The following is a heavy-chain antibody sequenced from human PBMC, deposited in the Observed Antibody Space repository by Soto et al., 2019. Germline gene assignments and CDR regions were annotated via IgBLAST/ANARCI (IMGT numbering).Heavy chain of an antibody. V-gene: IGHV3-48*03. CDR2: ISSSGSTT. CDR1: GFTFSSYE. CDR3: ARGNPFYYDNSGLDY. D-gene: IGHD3-22*01. Sequence: GGSLRLSCAAPGFTFSSYEMNWVRQAPGKGLEWVSYISSSGSTTYYADSVKGRFTISRDNAKNSLYLQMNILRAEDTAVYYCARGNPFYYDNSGLDYWGQGTLVTVSS. J-gene: IGHJ4*02.